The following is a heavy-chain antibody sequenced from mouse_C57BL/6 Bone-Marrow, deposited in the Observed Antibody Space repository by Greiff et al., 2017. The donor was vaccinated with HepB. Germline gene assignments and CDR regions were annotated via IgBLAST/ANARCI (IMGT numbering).Heavy chain of an antibody. Sequence: QVQLQQPGAELVKPGASVKLSCKASGYTFTSYWMHWVKQRPGRGLEWIGRIDPNSGGTKYNEKFTSKATLTVDKPSSTAYIQLSSLTSEDSSVDYCSLYGNVGDFDYWGQGTTLTVSS. V-gene: IGHV1-72*01. J-gene: IGHJ2*01. CDR3: SLYGNVGDFDY. CDR1: GYTFTSYW. CDR2: IDPNSGGT. D-gene: IGHD2-1*01.